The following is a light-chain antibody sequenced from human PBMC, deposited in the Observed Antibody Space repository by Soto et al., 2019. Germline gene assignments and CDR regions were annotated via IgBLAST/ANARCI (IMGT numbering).Light chain of an antibody. V-gene: IGKV3-11*01. CDR3: QQRSKWPMWT. Sequence: EIVLTQSPATLSLSPGERATLSCRASQNVRSYLAWYQQKPGQAPRLLXFDASNRANGIPDRFSGGGSGTDFTLTISSLEPEDFAVYYCQQRSKWPMWTFGQGTKVDIK. J-gene: IGKJ1*01. CDR1: QNVRSY. CDR2: DAS.